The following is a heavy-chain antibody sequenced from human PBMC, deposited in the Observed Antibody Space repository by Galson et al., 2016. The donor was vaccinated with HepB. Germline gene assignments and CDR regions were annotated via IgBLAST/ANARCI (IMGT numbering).Heavy chain of an antibody. V-gene: IGHV3-53*01. J-gene: IGHJ4*02. D-gene: IGHD5-12*01. CDR2: IYRDGRT. Sequence: SLRLSCAVSGITVSDTYMSRVRQAPGKGLEWVSVIYRDGRTYHGDSVKGRFSISRDISKNTLYLQMNSLRADDTAVYYCARVGGYDGYYFDFWGQGALVTVSS. CDR1: GITVSDTY. CDR3: ARVGGYDGYYFDF.